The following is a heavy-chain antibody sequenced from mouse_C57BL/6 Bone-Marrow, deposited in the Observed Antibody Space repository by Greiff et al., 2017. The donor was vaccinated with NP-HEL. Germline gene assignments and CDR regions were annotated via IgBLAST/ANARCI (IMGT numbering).Heavy chain of an antibody. CDR1: GFNIKDDY. J-gene: IGHJ4*01. Sequence: VQLQQSGAELVRPGASVKLSCTASGFNIKDDYMHWVKQRPEQGLEWIGWIDPENGDTEYASKFQGKATITADTSSNTAYLQLSSLTSEDTAVYYCTHDGYDYYGMDYWGQGTSVTVSS. V-gene: IGHV14-4*01. CDR2: IDPENGDT. CDR3: THDGYDYYGMDY. D-gene: IGHD2-3*01.